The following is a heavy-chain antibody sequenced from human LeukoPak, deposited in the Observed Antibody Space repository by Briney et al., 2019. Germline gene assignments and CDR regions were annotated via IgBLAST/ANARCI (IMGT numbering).Heavy chain of an antibody. V-gene: IGHV5-51*01. D-gene: IGHD3-22*01. CDR1: GYTFTTSW. CDR2: IYPADSDA. CDR3: ARPYDSSP. J-gene: IGHJ5*02. Sequence: GESLKISCRGSGYTFTTSWIGWVRQMPGKGLEWMGIIYPADSDARYSPSFQGQVTISADKSISTAYLQWSSLKASDTAIYYCARPYDSSPWGQGTLVTVSS.